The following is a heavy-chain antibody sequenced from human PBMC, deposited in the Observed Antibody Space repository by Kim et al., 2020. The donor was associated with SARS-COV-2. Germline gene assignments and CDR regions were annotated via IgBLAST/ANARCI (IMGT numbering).Heavy chain of an antibody. CDR2: IGGSGETT. Sequence: GGSLRLSCAASGFTFSNFGMSWVRQAPGRGLEWVSSIGGSGETTYYADSVKGRFTLSRDNSKNTLYLQMNSLRVEDTALYYCAKLIAAGSAYWGQGTLVTGSS. V-gene: IGHV3-23*01. D-gene: IGHD6-13*01. CDR3: AKLIAAGSAY. J-gene: IGHJ4*02. CDR1: GFTFSNFG.